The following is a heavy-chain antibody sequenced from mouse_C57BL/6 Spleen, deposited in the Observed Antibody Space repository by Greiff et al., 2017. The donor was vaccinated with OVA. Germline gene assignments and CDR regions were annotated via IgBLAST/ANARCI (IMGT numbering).Heavy chain of an antibody. CDR2: IWRGGST. CDR1: GFSLTSYG. J-gene: IGHJ4*01. V-gene: IGHV2-5*01. Sequence: QVQLQQSGPGLVQPSQRLSITCTVSGFSLTSYGVHWVRQSPGKGLEWLGVIWRGGSTDYNAAFMSRLSITKDNSKSQVFFKMNSLQADDTAIYYCAKGGLPHYYAMDYWGQGTSVTVSS. CDR3: AKGGLPHYYAMDY. D-gene: IGHD5-5*01.